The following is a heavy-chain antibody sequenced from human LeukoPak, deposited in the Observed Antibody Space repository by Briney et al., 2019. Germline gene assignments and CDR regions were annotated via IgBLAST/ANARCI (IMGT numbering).Heavy chain of an antibody. D-gene: IGHD4-17*01. V-gene: IGHV1-69*05. CDR1: GGTFSSYA. Sequence: SSVKVSCKASGGTFSSYAISWVRQAPGQGLEWMGGIIPIFGTANYAQKFQGRVTITTDESTSTAYMELSSLRSEDTAVYYCARDSKGYGDRIEPYYYYYMDVWGKGTTVTVSS. CDR3: ARDSKGYGDRIEPYYYYYMDV. J-gene: IGHJ6*03. CDR2: IIPIFGTA.